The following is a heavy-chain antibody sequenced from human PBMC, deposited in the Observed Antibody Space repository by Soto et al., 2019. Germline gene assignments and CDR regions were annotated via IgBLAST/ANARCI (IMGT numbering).Heavy chain of an antibody. Sequence: PSETLSLTYTVSGGSISSYYWSWIRQPPGKGLEWIGYMYNTGSTVYNPSFKSRVTISVDTSKNQFSLKLNSVTAADTAVYYCARDLWGYCGTDCYPLDVWGQGTTVTVSS. CDR2: MYNTGST. D-gene: IGHD2-21*02. CDR1: GGSISSYY. J-gene: IGHJ6*02. V-gene: IGHV4-59*01. CDR3: ARDLWGYCGTDCYPLDV.